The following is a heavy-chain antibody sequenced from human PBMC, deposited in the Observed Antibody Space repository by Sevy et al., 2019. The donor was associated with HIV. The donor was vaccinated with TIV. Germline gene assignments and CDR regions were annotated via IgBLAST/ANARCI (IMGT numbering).Heavy chain of an antibody. CDR3: ARGVRVFDY. CDR2: ISSSGSTI. CDR1: GFTFSSYE. V-gene: IGHV3-48*03. D-gene: IGHD6-13*01. Sequence: GGSLRLSCAASGFTFSSYEMNWVRQAPGKGLEWVSYISSSGSTIYYADSVKDRFTISRDNAKNSLYLQMNSLRAEDTAVYYCARGVRVFDYWGQGTLVTVSS. J-gene: IGHJ4*02.